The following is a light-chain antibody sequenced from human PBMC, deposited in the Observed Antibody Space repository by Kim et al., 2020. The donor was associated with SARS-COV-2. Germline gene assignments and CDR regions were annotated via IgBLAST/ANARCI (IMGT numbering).Light chain of an antibody. V-gene: IGKV3-20*01. CDR3: QLLGTSLVIS. Sequence: IVLTQSPNTLSLSPGERAVLSCRASQNVRNTYLGWYQQKVGQPPRLLIYGASTRATGIPDRFSGSGSGTDFTLTISRLEPEDFGIYYCQLLGTSLVISFGQGTRLEIK. J-gene: IGKJ5*01. CDR1: QNVRNTY. CDR2: GAS.